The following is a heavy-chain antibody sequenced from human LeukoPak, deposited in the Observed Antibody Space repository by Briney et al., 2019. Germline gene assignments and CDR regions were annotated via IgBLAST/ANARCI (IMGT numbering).Heavy chain of an antibody. Sequence: ASVKVSCKASGYTFTGYYMHWVRQAPGQGLEWMGWINPNSGGTNYAQKFQGRVTMTRDTSISTAYMELSRLRSDDTAVYYCARSSEAGRAYDWFDPWGQGTLVTVSS. CDR2: INPNSGGT. D-gene: IGHD6-19*01. CDR1: GYTFTGYY. J-gene: IGHJ5*02. V-gene: IGHV1-2*02. CDR3: ARSSEAGRAYDWFDP.